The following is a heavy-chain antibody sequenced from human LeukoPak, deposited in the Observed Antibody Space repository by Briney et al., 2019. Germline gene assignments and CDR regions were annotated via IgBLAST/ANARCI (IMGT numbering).Heavy chain of an antibody. CDR1: GVTFSGYW. CDR3: ARGLAVTARGPFDI. D-gene: IGHD6-19*01. Sequence: PGGSLRLSCAASGVTFSGYWMHWVRQAPGKGLVWVSRINSDGSSTSYADSVKGRFTISRDNAKNTLYLQMSSLRAEDTAVYYCARGLAVTARGPFDIWGQGTMVTVSS. J-gene: IGHJ3*02. V-gene: IGHV3-74*01. CDR2: INSDGSST.